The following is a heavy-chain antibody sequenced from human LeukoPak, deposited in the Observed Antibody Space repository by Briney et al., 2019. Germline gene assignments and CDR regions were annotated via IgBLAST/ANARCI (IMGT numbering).Heavy chain of an antibody. V-gene: IGHV3-7*01. CDR3: ARVGDVGATTFDY. CDR1: GFTFSSYW. CDR2: IKQDGSEK. D-gene: IGHD1-26*01. J-gene: IGHJ4*02. Sequence: PGGSLRLSCAASGFTFSSYWMSWVRQAPGKGLEWVANIKQDGSEKYYADSVKGRFTISRDNAKNSLYLQMNSLRAEDTAVYYCARVGDVGATTFDYWGQGTLVTVSS.